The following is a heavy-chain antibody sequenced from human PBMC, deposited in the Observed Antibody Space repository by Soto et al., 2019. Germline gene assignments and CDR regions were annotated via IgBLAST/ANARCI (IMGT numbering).Heavy chain of an antibody. CDR3: AKNKFGELDV. D-gene: IGHD3-10*01. V-gene: IGHV5-10-1*01. J-gene: IGHJ6*02. CDR1: GYSFTSYW. CDR2: IDPSDSYT. Sequence: EVQLLQSGAEVKKPGESLRISCKGSGYSFTSYWISWVRQMPGKGLEWMGRIDPSDSYTNYSPSFQGHVTISADKSISTAYLQCSSLKAPDTAMYYCAKNKFGELDVWGRGTTVTVCS.